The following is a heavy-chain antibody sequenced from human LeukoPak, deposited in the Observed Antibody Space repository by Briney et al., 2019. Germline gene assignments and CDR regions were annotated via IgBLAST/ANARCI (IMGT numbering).Heavy chain of an antibody. D-gene: IGHD3-10*01. CDR2: HSDGST. Sequence: GGSLRLSCAASGFTFSSYGMSWVRQAPRKGLEWVSGHSDGSTHYADSVKGRFTISRDNSKNTLYLQMNSLRAEDTAVYYCAKTKLWLDAFDIWGQGTMVTVSS. V-gene: IGHV3-23*01. CDR1: GFTFSSYG. J-gene: IGHJ3*02. CDR3: AKTKLWLDAFDI.